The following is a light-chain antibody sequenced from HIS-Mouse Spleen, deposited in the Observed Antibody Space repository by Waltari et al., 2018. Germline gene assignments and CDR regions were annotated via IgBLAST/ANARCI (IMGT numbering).Light chain of an antibody. V-gene: IGKV1-8*01. CDR3: QQYYSYRT. CDR1: QGISSY. Sequence: IRMTQSPSSLSASTGDRVTITCRASQGISSYLAWYQQKPGKAPKLLIYAASTLQSGVPSRFSGSGSGTDFTLTISCLQSEDFATYYCQQYYSYRTFGQGTKVEIK. J-gene: IGKJ1*01. CDR2: AAS.